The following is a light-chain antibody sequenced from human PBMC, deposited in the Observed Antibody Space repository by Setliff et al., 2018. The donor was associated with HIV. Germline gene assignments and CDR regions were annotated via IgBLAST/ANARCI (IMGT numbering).Light chain of an antibody. CDR2: DVT. J-gene: IGLJ1*01. CDR1: TNDVGNYNY. CDR3: SSYASSGTLMV. V-gene: IGLV2-14*03. Sequence: SALAQPASVSGSPGQSITVSCTGTTNDVGNYNYVSWYQQHPGKAPKLMIYDVTNRSSGVSNRFSGSKSANTASLTISGLQAEDEADYYCSSYASSGTLMVFGTGTKVTVL.